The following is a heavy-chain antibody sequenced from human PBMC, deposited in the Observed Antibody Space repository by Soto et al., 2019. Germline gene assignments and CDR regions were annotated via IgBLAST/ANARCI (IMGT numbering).Heavy chain of an antibody. CDR2: ISASGVST. V-gene: IGHV3-23*01. CDR3: ATDGEVTPTL. D-gene: IGHD2-21*02. J-gene: IGHJ4*02. CDR1: GFTSINFV. Sequence: DVQLLESGGGLVQPGGSLRLSCAASGFTSINFVMSWVRQAPGKGFEWVSGISASGVSTYYTESVKGRFTISRDNSKNTLYLQMNSLRAEDTAVYYCATDGEVTPTLGGQGTLVTVSS.